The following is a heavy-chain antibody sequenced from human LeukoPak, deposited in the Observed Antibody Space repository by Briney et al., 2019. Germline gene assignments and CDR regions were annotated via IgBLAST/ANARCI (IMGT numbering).Heavy chain of an antibody. Sequence: SVKVSCKASGGTFSSYAISWVRQAPGQGLEWMGGIIPIFGTANYAQKFQGRDTITADESTSTAYMELSSLRSEDTAVYYCARDRRGYYDSSGYYYWGQGTLVTVSS. V-gene: IGHV1-69*13. CDR1: GGTFSSYA. CDR2: IIPIFGTA. J-gene: IGHJ4*02. CDR3: ARDRRGYYDSSGYYY. D-gene: IGHD3-22*01.